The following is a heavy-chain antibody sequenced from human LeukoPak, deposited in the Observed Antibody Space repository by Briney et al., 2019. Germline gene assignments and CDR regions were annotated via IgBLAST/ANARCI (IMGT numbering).Heavy chain of an antibody. J-gene: IGHJ5*02. CDR2: IYYSGST. CDR1: GGSISSHY. Sequence: SETLSLTCAVSGGSISSHYWSWIRQPPGKGLEWIGYIYYSGSTNYNPSLKSRVTISVDTSKNQFSLKLSSVTAVDTAVYYCARQIIHSYLSGWFDPWGQGTLVTVSS. D-gene: IGHD5-18*01. V-gene: IGHV4-59*11. CDR3: ARQIIHSYLSGWFDP.